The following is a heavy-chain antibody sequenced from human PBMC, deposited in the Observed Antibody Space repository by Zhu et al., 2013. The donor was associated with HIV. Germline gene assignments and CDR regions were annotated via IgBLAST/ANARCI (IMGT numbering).Heavy chain of an antibody. J-gene: IGHJ4*02. V-gene: IGHV1-69*09. CDR1: GGSFTDYS. CDR2: IIPGLGLT. CDR3: ARDRYYNLRGYYYESAD. Sequence: QVQLVQSGTEVKKPGSSVKVPCKASGGSFTDYSITWVRQAPGQGLEWMGRIIPGLGLTQFAQKLQDRVILTADESTNTAYMELRSLRFDDTAVYYCARDRYYNLRGYYYESADWGQGTLVTVSS. D-gene: IGHD3-22*01.